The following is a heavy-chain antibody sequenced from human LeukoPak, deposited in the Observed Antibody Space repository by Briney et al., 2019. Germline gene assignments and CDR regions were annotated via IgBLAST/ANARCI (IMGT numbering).Heavy chain of an antibody. CDR2: IYSGGGT. V-gene: IGHV3-66*01. CDR3: ARDVGYSSDDFT. J-gene: IGHJ5*02. Sequence: TGGSLRLSCAASGFTVSSTYMSWVRQAPGKGLQWVSVIYSGGGTYYAASVKGRFTISRDNYNNTVFLQMNNLRAEDTAVYYCARDVGYSSDDFTWGQGVLVIVSS. CDR1: GFTVSSTY. D-gene: IGHD5-12*01.